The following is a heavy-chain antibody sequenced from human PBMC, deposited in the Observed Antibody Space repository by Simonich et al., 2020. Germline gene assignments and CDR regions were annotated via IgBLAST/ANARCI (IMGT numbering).Heavy chain of an antibody. V-gene: IGHV1-2*02. CDR3: ARGRLTGDKGAFDI. J-gene: IGHJ3*02. CDR2: INPNSGGT. CDR1: GYTFTGYD. Sequence: QVQLVQSRAEVKKPGASVKVTCKASGYTFTGYDMHWGRQAPGQGIGWMGWINPNSGGTNYAQKFQGRVTMTRDTSISTAYMELSRLRSDDTAVYYCARGRLTGDKGAFDIWGQGTMVTVSS. D-gene: IGHD7-27*01.